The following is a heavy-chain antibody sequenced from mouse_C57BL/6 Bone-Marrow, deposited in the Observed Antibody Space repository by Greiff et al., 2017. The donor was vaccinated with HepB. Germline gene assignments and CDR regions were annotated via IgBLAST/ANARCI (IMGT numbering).Heavy chain of an antibody. V-gene: IGHV1-64*01. CDR1: GYTFTSYW. J-gene: IGHJ2*01. CDR2: IHPNSGST. Sequence: VQLQQSGAELVKPGASVKLSCKASGYTFTSYWMHWVKQRPGQGLEWIGMIHPNSGSTNYNEKFKSKATLTVDKSSSTAYMQLSSLTSEDSAVYYCGGSAQQVYWGQGTTLTVSS. CDR3: GGSAQQVY.